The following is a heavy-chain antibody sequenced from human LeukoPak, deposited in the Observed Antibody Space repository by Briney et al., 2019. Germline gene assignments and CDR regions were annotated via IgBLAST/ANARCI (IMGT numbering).Heavy chain of an antibody. CDR2: INSNTGGT. D-gene: IGHD1-26*01. V-gene: IGHV1-2*02. J-gene: IGHJ4*02. CDR3: ARGIVGATTSLDY. CDR1: GYTFTGYY. Sequence: ASVKVSCKASGYTFTGYYIHWVRQAPGQGLEWMGWINSNTGGTNYAQRFQGRVTMTRDTSISTVYMELSRLRSDDTAVYHCARGIVGATTSLDYWGQGTLVTVFS.